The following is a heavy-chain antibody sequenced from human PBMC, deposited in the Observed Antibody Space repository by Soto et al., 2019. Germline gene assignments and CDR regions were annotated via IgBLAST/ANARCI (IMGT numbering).Heavy chain of an antibody. V-gene: IGHV1-8*01. D-gene: IGHD4-17*01. CDR3: ASHSYGDSFDY. Sequence: QVQLVQSGAEVKKPGASVKVSCKASGYTFTSYDINWVRQATGQGLEWMGWMNPNSGNAGYAPNCLGRVTMTRNTARSTSYMELSNLRSADTAVYSCASHSYGDSFDYWGQGTLVTVSS. J-gene: IGHJ4*02. CDR1: GYTFTSYD. CDR2: MNPNSGNA.